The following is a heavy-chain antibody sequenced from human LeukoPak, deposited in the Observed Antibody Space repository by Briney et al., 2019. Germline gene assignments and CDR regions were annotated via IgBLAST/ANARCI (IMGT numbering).Heavy chain of an antibody. CDR2: IYPGDSDT. CDR1: GYSFTSNW. CDR3: ARLLAVRGYYFCAGYFQH. V-gene: IGHV5-51*03. D-gene: IGHD3-22*01. Sequence: PGESLKISCKGSGYSFTSNWIGWVRQMPGKGLEWMGIIYPGDSDTRYNPSFQGQVTISVDKSISTAYLQWSSLKASDTAMYYCARLLAVRGYYFCAGYFQHWGQGTLGTVSS. J-gene: IGHJ1*01.